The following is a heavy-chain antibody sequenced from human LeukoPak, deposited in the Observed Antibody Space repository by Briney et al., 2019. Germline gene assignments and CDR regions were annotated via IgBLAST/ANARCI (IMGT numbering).Heavy chain of an antibody. CDR1: GFTFSSYA. J-gene: IGHJ4*02. V-gene: IGHV3-23*01. CDR3: ARDRWNSGGSTSGPFDY. CDR2: ISGSGSTT. D-gene: IGHD2-2*01. Sequence: GGSLRLSCAASGFTFSSYAMTWVRQAPGKGLEWVSAISGSGSTTYYADSVEGRFTISRDNSKNTLYLQMNSLRAEDTAVYYCARDRWNSGGSTSGPFDYWGQGTLATVSS.